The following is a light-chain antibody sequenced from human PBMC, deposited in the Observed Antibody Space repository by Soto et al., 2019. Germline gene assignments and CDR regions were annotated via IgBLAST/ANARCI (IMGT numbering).Light chain of an antibody. J-gene: IGKJ3*01. Sequence: EIVLTQSPGTLSLSPGERATLSCRASQSVSSSYLAWYQQKPGQAPRLLIYGASSRATGIPDRFSGSGSGTDFTLTISRLEPEDFAVYYCQQYGPSSFTFGPGSKVDI. V-gene: IGKV3-20*01. CDR2: GAS. CDR3: QQYGPSSFT. CDR1: QSVSSSY.